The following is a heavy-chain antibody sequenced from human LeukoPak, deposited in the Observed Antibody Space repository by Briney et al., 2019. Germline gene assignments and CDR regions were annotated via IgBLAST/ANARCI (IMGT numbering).Heavy chain of an antibody. J-gene: IGHJ6*02. CDR1: GGSISSYY. V-gene: IGHV4-59*01. D-gene: IGHD3-3*01. CDR2: IYYSGST. Sequence: SETLSLTCTVSGGSISSYYWSWIRHPPGKGLEWIGYIYYSGSTNYNPSLKSRVTISVDTSKNQFSLKLSSVTAADTAVYYCASGYDFWSGPYYYYGMDVWGQGTTVTVSS. CDR3: ASGYDFWSGPYYYYGMDV.